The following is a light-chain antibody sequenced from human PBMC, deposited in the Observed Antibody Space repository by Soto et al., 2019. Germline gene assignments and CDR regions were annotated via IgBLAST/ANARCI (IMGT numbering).Light chain of an antibody. CDR2: SDF. CDR1: SSNIGSNY. Sequence: QAVVTQPPSASGTPGQRVTISCSGSSSNIGSNYVYWYRQLPGTAPKLLIYSDFQRPSGVPARFSGSKSGTSASLAISGLRSEDEADYYCAAWDDSLSGVVFGVGTKLTVL. CDR3: AAWDDSLSGVV. V-gene: IGLV1-47*02. J-gene: IGLJ2*01.